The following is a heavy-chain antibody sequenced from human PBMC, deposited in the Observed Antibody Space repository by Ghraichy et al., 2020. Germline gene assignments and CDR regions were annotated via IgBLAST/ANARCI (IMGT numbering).Heavy chain of an antibody. D-gene: IGHD3-22*01. J-gene: IGHJ6*02. Sequence: GGSLRLSCAASGFTFSSYSMNWVRQAPGKGLEWVSSISSSSSYIYYADSVKGRFTISRDNAKNSLYLQMNSLRAEDTAVYYCARGGSSGYYYDSSGYSDGMDVWGQGTTVTVSS. CDR3: ARGGSSGYYYDSSGYSDGMDV. CDR2: ISSSSSYI. V-gene: IGHV3-21*01. CDR1: GFTFSSYS.